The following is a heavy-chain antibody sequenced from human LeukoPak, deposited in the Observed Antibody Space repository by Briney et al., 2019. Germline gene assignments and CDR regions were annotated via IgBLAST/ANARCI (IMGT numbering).Heavy chain of an antibody. CDR1: GFTFSNAW. J-gene: IGHJ1*01. CDR3: AKDIVVVPAAPPAEYFQH. V-gene: IGHV3-15*01. D-gene: IGHD2-2*01. Sequence: PGGSLRLSCAASGFTFSNAWMSWVRQAPGKGLEWVGRIKSKTDGGTTDYAAPVKGRFTISRDNSKNTLYLQMNSLRAEDTAVYYCAKDIVVVPAAPPAEYFQHWGQGTLVTVSS. CDR2: IKSKTDGGTT.